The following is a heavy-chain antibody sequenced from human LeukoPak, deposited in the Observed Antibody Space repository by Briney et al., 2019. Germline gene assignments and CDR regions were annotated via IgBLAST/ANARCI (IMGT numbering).Heavy chain of an antibody. CDR2: IIPIFGIA. CDR1: GGPVSSYA. Sequence: SVKVSCYAAGGPVSSYAISWVRQTPGQGLKWMGRIIPIFGIANYAQKFQGRVTITADKSASTAYMELSSLRSEDTAVYYCAREVSIAVADNYFDYWGQGTLVTVSS. D-gene: IGHD6-19*01. J-gene: IGHJ4*02. V-gene: IGHV1-69*04. CDR3: AREVSIAVADNYFDY.